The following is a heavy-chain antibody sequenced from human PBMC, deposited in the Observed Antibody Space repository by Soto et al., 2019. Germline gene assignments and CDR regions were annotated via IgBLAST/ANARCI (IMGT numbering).Heavy chain of an antibody. Sequence: EVQLLESGGALVQPGGSLRLSCAASGFTFSSYAMSWVRQAPVKGLEWVSAISGSGGSTYYADSVKGRFTISRDNSKNTLDLQMNSLRAEDTAVYYCAKCDAKGGSYSFDYCGQGTLVTVSS. D-gene: IGHD1-26*01. CDR3: AKCDAKGGSYSFDY. J-gene: IGHJ4*02. CDR1: GFTFSSYA. V-gene: IGHV3-23*01. CDR2: ISGSGGST.